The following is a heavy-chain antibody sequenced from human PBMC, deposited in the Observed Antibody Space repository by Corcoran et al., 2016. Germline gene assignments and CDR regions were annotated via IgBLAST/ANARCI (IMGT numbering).Heavy chain of an antibody. V-gene: IGHV4-34*01. J-gene: IGHJ4*02. CDR3: AREANKSGSYCVLGRRVYFDY. Sequence: QVQLQQWGAGLLKPSETLSLTCAVYGGSFSGYYWSWIRQPPGKGLEWIGEINHSGSTNYNPSPKSRVTISVDTSKNQFSLKLSSVTAADTAVYYCAREANKSGSYCVLGRRVYFDYWGQGTLVTVSS. CDR2: INHSGST. CDR1: GGSFSGYY. D-gene: IGHD1-26*01.